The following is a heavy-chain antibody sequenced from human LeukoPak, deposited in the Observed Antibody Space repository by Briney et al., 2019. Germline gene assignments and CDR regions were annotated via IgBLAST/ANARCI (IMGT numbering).Heavy chain of an antibody. J-gene: IGHJ6*02. V-gene: IGHV3-23*01. CDR3: AREGFGELLPFYYYYGMDV. CDR2: ISGSGGST. D-gene: IGHD3-10*01. CDR1: GFTVSSNY. Sequence: PGGSLRLSCAASGFTVSSNYMSWVRQAPGKGLEWVSVISGSGGSTYYADSVKGRFTISRDNSKNTLYLQMNSLRAEDTAVYYCAREGFGELLPFYYYYGMDVWGQGTTVTVSS.